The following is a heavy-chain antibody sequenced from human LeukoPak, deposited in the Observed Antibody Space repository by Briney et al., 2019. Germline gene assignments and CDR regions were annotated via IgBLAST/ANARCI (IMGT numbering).Heavy chain of an antibody. V-gene: IGHV4-39*01. Sequence: PSETLSLTCTVSGGSISSSSYYWGWIRQPPGKGLEWIGSIYYSGSTYYNPSLKSRVTISVDTSKNQFSLKLSSVTAADTAVYYCARSYYSGYDYRHYFDYWGQGTLVTVSS. D-gene: IGHD5-12*01. CDR1: GGSISSSSYY. CDR2: IYYSGST. J-gene: IGHJ4*02. CDR3: ARSYYSGYDYRHYFDY.